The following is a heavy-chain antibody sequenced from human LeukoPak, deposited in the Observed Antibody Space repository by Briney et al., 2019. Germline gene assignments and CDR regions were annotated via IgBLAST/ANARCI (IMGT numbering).Heavy chain of an antibody. Sequence: SETLSLTCAVYGGSFSGYYWSWFREPPGKGLDWIGEINHSGSTNYNPSLKSRVTISVDTSKNQFSLKLSSVTAADTAVYYCARDHNASVFDYWGQGTLVTVSS. CDR1: GGSFSGYY. V-gene: IGHV4-34*01. J-gene: IGHJ4*02. D-gene: IGHD1-1*01. CDR2: INHSGST. CDR3: ARDHNASVFDY.